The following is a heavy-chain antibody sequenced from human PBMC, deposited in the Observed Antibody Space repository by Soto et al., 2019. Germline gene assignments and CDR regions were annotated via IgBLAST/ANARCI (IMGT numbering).Heavy chain of an antibody. V-gene: IGHV3-53*01. CDR2: IYSTGTT. J-gene: IGHJ4*02. CDR3: AKDGRGSGSHYNSFGY. D-gene: IGHD3-10*01. CDR1: GFTVGNNY. Sequence: EVQLVESGGGLIQPGGSLKLSCAASGFTVGNNYMSWVRQAPGKGLEWVSLIYSTGTTKYADSVKGRFTVSRDNAKNTLYLQMNSLRAEDTAAYYCAKDGRGSGSHYNSFGYWGQGTLVIVSS.